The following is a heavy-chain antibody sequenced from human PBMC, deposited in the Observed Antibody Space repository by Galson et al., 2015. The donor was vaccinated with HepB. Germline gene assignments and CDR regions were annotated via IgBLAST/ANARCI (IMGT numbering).Heavy chain of an antibody. CDR2: VNAGNGNT. CDR3: ARAVTMIVAVPGY. Sequence: SVKVSCKASGYTFTSYAMHWVRQAPGQRLEWMGWVNAGNGNTKYSQKFQDRVNITRDTSANTVYMELSSLRSEDTAVYYCARAVTMIVAVPGYWGQGTPVTVSS. V-gene: IGHV1-3*01. J-gene: IGHJ4*02. CDR1: GYTFTSYA. D-gene: IGHD3-22*01.